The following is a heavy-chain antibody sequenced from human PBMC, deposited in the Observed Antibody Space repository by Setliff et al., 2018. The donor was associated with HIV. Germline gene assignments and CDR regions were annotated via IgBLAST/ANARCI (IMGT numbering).Heavy chain of an antibody. Sequence: GASVKVSCKASGYTFTSYGISWVRQAPGQGLEWMGWISEYNGDTKYAQKLQGRVTMTKDTSTSTAYKELRSLRSDDTAVYYCARDSSFNMDVWGKGTTVTVSS. J-gene: IGHJ6*03. CDR1: GYTFTSYG. V-gene: IGHV1-18*01. CDR3: ARDSSFNMDV. CDR2: ISEYNGDT.